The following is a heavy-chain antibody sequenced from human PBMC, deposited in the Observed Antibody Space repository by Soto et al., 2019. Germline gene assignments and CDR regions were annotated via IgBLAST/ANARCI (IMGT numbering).Heavy chain of an antibody. J-gene: IGHJ4*02. CDR2: ISAYNGNT. CDR3: AWDFEVVYYDFWSGKFDY. Sequence: QVQLVQSGAEVKKPGASVKVSCKASGYTFTSYGISWVRQAPGQGLEWMGWISAYNGNTNYAQKLQGRVTMTTDTSTSTAYMELRSLRSDDTAVYYCAWDFEVVYYDFWSGKFDYWGQGTLVTVSS. D-gene: IGHD3-3*01. CDR1: GYTFTSYG. V-gene: IGHV1-18*01.